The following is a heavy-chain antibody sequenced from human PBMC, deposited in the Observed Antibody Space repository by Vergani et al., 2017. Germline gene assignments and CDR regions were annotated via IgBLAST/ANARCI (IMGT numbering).Heavy chain of an antibody. CDR2: INHSGST. CDR3: ARHGGGFGELIYTHFDY. J-gene: IGHJ4*02. CDR1: GGSFSGYY. D-gene: IGHD3-10*01. V-gene: IGHV4-34*01. Sequence: QVQLQQWGAGLLKPSETLSLTCAVYGGSFSGYYWSWIRQPPGKGLEWVGEINHSGSTNYNPSLKSRVTISVDTSKKQFSLKLSSVTAADTAVYYFARHGGGFGELIYTHFDYWGQGTLVTVSS.